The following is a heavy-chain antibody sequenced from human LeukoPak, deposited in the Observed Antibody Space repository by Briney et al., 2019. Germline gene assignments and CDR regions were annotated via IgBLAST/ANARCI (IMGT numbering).Heavy chain of an antibody. V-gene: IGHV4-38-2*01. CDR1: GYSISSGYY. CDR2: MYHSGST. Sequence: SETLSLTCGVSGYSISSGYYWGWIRQPPGKGLEWIGSMYHSGSTYYNPSLKSRVTISVDTSKNQFSLKLSSVTAADTAVYYCARLSAAAVDYWGQGTLVTVSS. CDR3: ARLSAAAVDY. J-gene: IGHJ4*02. D-gene: IGHD6-13*01.